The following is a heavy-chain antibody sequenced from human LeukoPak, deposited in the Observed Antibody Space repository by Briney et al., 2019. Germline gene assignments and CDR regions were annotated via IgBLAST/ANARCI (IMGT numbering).Heavy chain of an antibody. V-gene: IGHV1-69*06. D-gene: IGHD2-2*01. CDR3: ARDLGYQLPWDDWFDP. Sequence: SVKVSCKASGGTLSSYAISWVRQAPGQGLEWMGGIIPIFGTANYAQKFQGRVTITADKSTSTAYMELSSLRSEDTAVYYCARDLGYQLPWDDWFDPWGQGTLVTVSS. CDR2: IIPIFGTA. J-gene: IGHJ5*02. CDR1: GGTLSSYA.